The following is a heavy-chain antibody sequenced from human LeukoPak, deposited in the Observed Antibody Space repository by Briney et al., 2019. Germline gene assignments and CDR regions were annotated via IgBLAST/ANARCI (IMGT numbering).Heavy chain of an antibody. V-gene: IGHV3-7*01. CDR3: ASFAAMVTTGFDY. CDR2: IKQDGSEK. J-gene: IGHJ4*02. Sequence: PGGSLRLSCAASGFTFSSYWMSWVRQAPGKGLEWVANIKQDGSEKYYVDSVKGRFTISSDNAKNSLYLQMNSLRAEDTAVYYCASFAAMVTTGFDYWGQGTLVTVSS. D-gene: IGHD5-18*01. CDR1: GFTFSSYW.